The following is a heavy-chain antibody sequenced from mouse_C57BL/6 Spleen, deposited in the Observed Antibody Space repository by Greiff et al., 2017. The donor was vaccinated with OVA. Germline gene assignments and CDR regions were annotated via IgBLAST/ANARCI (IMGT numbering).Heavy chain of an antibody. CDR2: IYPGSGNT. V-gene: IGHV1-76*01. J-gene: IGHJ4*01. CDR3: ARSDYYGSSYYYAMDY. CDR1: GYTFTDYY. Sequence: VQLQQSGAELVRPWASVKLSCKASGYTFTDYYINWVKQRPGQGLEWIARIYPGSGNTYYNEKFKGKATLTAEKSSSTAYMQLSSLTSEDSAVYFCARSDYYGSSYYYAMDYWGQGTSVTVSS. D-gene: IGHD1-1*01.